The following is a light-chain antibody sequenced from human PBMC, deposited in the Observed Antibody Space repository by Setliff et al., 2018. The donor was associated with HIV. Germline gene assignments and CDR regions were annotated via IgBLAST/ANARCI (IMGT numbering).Light chain of an antibody. CDR3: CSYTSSLTYV. V-gene: IGLV2-14*03. CDR2: DVT. Sequence: QSALTQPASVSGSPGQWITLSCTGTSSDVGSYNFVSWYQQHPGRAPKLMIYDVTKRPSGVSDRFSGSKSGNTASLTISGLQTEDEADYYCCSYTSSLTYVFGTGTKVTVL. CDR1: SSDVGSYNF. J-gene: IGLJ1*01.